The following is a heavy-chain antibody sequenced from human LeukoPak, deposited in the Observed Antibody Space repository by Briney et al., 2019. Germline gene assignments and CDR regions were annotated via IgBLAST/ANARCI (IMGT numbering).Heavy chain of an antibody. V-gene: IGHV3-23*01. CDR1: GFTFSSYA. J-gene: IGHJ6*02. D-gene: IGHD4-23*01. CDR2: ISGSGGST. Sequence: GGSLRLSCAASGFTFSSYAMSWVRQAPGKGLEWVSAISGSGGSTYYADSVKGRFTISRDNSKNTLYLQMNSLRAEDTAVYYCAKGMTTVVQPFRYYYYGMDVWGQGTTVTVSS. CDR3: AKGMTTVVQPFRYYYYGMDV.